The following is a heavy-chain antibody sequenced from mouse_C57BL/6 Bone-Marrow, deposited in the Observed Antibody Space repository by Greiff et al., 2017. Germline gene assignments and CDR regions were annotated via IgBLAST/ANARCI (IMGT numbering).Heavy chain of an antibody. V-gene: IGHV14-1*01. CDR2: IDPEDGDT. D-gene: IGHD1-1*01. Sequence: VQLQQSGAELVRPGASVKLSCTASGFNIKDYYMHWVKQRPEQGLEWIGRIDPEDGDTESAPKFQGKATMTADTSSNPAYLQLSSLTSEDTAVYYCTGDYYEYYYAMDYWGQGTSVTVSS. CDR1: GFNIKDYY. J-gene: IGHJ4*01. CDR3: TGDYYEYYYAMDY.